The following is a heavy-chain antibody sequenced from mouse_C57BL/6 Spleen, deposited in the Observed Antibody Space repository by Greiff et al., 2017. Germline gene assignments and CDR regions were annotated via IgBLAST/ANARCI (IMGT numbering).Heavy chain of an antibody. CDR3: ASASVDY. Sequence: QVQLQQPGAELVKPGASVKLSCKASGYTFTSYWMQWVKQRPGQGLEWIGEIDPSDSYTNYNQKFKGKATLTVDTSSSTAYMQLSSLTSEDSAVYYCASASVDYWGQGTSVTVSS. J-gene: IGHJ4*01. D-gene: IGHD6-1*01. CDR1: GYTFTSYW. CDR2: IDPSDSYT. V-gene: IGHV1-50*01.